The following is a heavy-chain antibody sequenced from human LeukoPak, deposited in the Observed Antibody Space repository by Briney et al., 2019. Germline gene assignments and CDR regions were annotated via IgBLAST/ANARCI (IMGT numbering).Heavy chain of an antibody. D-gene: IGHD1-26*01. J-gene: IGHJ4*02. CDR1: GSTFSGYY. V-gene: IGHV1-2*02. Sequence: ASVKVSCKASGSTFSGYYMHWVRQAPGQGLEWMGWINPNSGGTNYAQKFQGRVTMTRDPSTSTDYMELSSLRSEDTAEYYCVRKNSGSQYGDYYFDYWGQGTLVTVSS. CDR3: VRKNSGSQYGDYYFDY. CDR2: INPNSGGT.